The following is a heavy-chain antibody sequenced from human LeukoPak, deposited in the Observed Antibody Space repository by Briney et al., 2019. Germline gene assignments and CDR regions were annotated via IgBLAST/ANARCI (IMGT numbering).Heavy chain of an antibody. J-gene: IGHJ4*02. CDR3: ARLLRPDYYGSGSHFDY. CDR2: IYYSGTT. V-gene: IGHV4-34*01. CDR1: GGSFSAYY. Sequence: SETLSLTCAVYGGSFSAYYWAWIRQPPGKGLEWIGSIYYSGTTSYNPSLKSRVTISVDTSKNHLSLKLSSVTAADTAVYYCARLLRPDYYGSGSHFDYWGQGALVTVSS. D-gene: IGHD3-10*01.